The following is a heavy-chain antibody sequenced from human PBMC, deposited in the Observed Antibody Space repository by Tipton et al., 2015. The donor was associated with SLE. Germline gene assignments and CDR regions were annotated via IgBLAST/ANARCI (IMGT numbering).Heavy chain of an antibody. CDR1: GFTFSTYA. J-gene: IGHJ1*01. Sequence: GSLRLSCAASGFTFSTYAMSWVRQAPGKGLEWVSAIGGAGPLPYYADSVKGRFTISRDDSKNTLYLQLNSLRVDDTAVYYCARSLVWTFRQIVFWGQGTLVAVSS. V-gene: IGHV3-23*01. CDR2: IGGAGPLP. D-gene: IGHD2-15*01. CDR3: ARSLVWTFRQIVF.